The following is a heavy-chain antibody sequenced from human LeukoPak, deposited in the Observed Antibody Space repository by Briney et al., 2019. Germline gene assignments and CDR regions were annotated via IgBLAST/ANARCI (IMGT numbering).Heavy chain of an antibody. CDR3: AREPVTTAAGTMCFDY. CDR2: INHSGST. J-gene: IGHJ4*02. V-gene: IGHV4-34*01. Sequence: SETLSLTCAVYGGSFSGYYWSWIRQPPGKGLEWIGEINHSGSTNYNPSLKSRVTISVDTSKNQFSLKLSSVTAADTAVYYCAREPVTTAAGTMCFDYWGQGTLVTVSS. D-gene: IGHD6-13*01. CDR1: GGSFSGYY.